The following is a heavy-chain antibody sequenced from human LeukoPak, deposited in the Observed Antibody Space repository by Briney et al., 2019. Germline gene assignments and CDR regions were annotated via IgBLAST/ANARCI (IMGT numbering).Heavy chain of an antibody. CDR3: ARGAPPQN. Sequence: GGSLRLSCAASGFTFSSYSMNWVRQAPGKGLEWVSYISSSSSTIYYADSVKGRFTISRDNAKNSLYLQMNGLRAEDTAVYYCARGAPPQNWGQGTLVTVSS. V-gene: IGHV3-48*01. CDR1: GFTFSSYS. CDR2: ISSSSSTI. J-gene: IGHJ4*02.